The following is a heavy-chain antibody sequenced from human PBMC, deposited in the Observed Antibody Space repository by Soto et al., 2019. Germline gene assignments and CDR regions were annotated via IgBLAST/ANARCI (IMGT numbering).Heavy chain of an antibody. CDR2: IYYSGST. CDR3: AREIWSGYQFDY. D-gene: IGHD3-3*01. CDR1: GASISSGDYY. Sequence: TLSLTCTVSGASISSGDYYWSWIRQPPGKGLEWIGYIYYSGSTFYNPSLKSRLTISVDTSKNQFSLKLSSVTAADTAVYYCAREIWSGYQFDYWGQGTLVTVSS. V-gene: IGHV4-30-4*01. J-gene: IGHJ4*02.